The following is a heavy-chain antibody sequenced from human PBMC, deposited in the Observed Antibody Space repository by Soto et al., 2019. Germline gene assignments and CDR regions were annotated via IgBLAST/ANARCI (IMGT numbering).Heavy chain of an antibody. CDR3: ARMESFGSLNWFDP. V-gene: IGHV1-8*02. CDR1: GYTFTNND. CDR2: MNPGSGDT. Sequence: ASVRVSCKASGYTFTNNDVSWVRQATGQGLEWMGWMNPGSGDTGYAQKFQGRVTMTRDISTATAYMELNSLTSEDTAIYYCARMESFGSLNWFDPWGQGTLVTVSS. D-gene: IGHD5-18*01. J-gene: IGHJ5*02.